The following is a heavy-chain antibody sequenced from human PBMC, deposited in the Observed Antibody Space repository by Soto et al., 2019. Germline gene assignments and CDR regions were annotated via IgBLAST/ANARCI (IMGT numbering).Heavy chain of an antibody. CDR3: ARTEMATIYDFDI. CDR2: MNPNSGNT. D-gene: IGHD5-12*01. Sequence: ASVKVSCKASGYTFTSYDINWVRQATGQGLEWMGWMNPNSGNTGYAQKFQGRVTMTRNTSISTAYMELSSLRSEDTAVYYCARTEMATIYDFDIWGQGTMVTVSS. CDR1: GYTFTSYD. V-gene: IGHV1-8*01. J-gene: IGHJ3*02.